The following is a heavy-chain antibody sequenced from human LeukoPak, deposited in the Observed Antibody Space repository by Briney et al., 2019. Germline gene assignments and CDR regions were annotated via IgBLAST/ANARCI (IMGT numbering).Heavy chain of an antibody. D-gene: IGHD6-13*01. V-gene: IGHV7-4-1*02. CDR2: IDTNTGNP. J-gene: IGHJ3*02. Sequence: ASVKVSCKASGYTFTSYAMNWVRQAPGQGLEWMGWIDTNTGNPTYAQGFTGRFVFSLDTSVGTAYLQISSLKVEDTAVYYCARDRSGGLYSSSWYVLDAFDIWGQGTMVTVSS. CDR3: ARDRSGGLYSSSWYVLDAFDI. CDR1: GYTFTSYA.